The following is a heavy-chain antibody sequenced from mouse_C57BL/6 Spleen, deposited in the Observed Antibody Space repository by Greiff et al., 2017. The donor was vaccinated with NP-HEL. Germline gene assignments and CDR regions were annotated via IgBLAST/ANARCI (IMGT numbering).Heavy chain of an antibody. D-gene: IGHD1-1*01. CDR2: ISDGGSYT. J-gene: IGHJ1*03. CDR1: GFTFSSYA. Sequence: EVKLMESGGGLVKPGGSLKLSCAASGFTFSSYAMSWVRQTPEKRLEWVATISDGGSYTYYPDNVKGRFTISRDNAKNNLYLQMSHLKSEDTAMYYCARDRGGKGYFDVWGTGTTVTVSS. V-gene: IGHV5-4*01. CDR3: ARDRGGKGYFDV.